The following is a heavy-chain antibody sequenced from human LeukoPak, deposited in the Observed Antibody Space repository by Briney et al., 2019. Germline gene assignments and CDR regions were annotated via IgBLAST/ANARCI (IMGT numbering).Heavy chain of an antibody. CDR2: INHSGST. CDR1: GGSFSGYY. CDR3: ARAAHYYDSSGYYYGPLDY. D-gene: IGHD3-22*01. V-gene: IGHV4-34*01. J-gene: IGHJ4*02. Sequence: PSETLSLTCAVYGGSFSGYYWSWIRQPPGKGLEWIGEINHSGSTNYNPSLKSRVTISVDTSKNQFSLKLSSVTAADTAVYYCARAAHYYDSSGYYYGPLDYWGQRTLVTVSS.